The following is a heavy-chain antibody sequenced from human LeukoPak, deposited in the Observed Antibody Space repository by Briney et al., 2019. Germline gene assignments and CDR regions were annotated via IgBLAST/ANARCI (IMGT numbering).Heavy chain of an antibody. Sequence: SETLSLICAVYGGSFSGYYWSWIRQPPGKGLEWIGEINHSGSTNYNPSLKSRVTISVDTSKNQFSLKLSSVTAADTAIYYCAKGAGGFSYYNWFDPWGQGTLVTVSS. V-gene: IGHV4-34*01. CDR2: INHSGST. J-gene: IGHJ5*02. D-gene: IGHD5-18*01. CDR1: GGSFSGYY. CDR3: AKGAGGFSYYNWFDP.